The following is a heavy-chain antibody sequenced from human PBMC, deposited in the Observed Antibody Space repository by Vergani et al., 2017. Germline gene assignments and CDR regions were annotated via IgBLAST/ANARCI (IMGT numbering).Heavy chain of an antibody. V-gene: IGHV3-33*01. J-gene: IGHJ4*02. Sequence: QVQLVESGGGVVQPGRSLRLSCAASGFTFSSYGMHWVRQAPGKGLEWVAVIWNDGSNKYYADSVKGRFTISRDNSKNTLYLQMNSLRAEDTAVYYCARDGTYSYGYDYWGQGTLVTVSS. CDR1: GFTFSSYG. CDR2: IWNDGSNK. CDR3: ARDGTYSYGYDY. D-gene: IGHD5-18*01.